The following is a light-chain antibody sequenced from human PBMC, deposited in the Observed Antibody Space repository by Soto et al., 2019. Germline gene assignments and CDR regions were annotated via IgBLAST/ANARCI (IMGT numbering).Light chain of an antibody. CDR1: QSVSSSY. CDR2: GAS. CDR3: QQYGSSPPLT. V-gene: IGKV3-20*01. Sequence: EIVLTQSPGTLSLSPGERATLSCRASQSVSSSYLAWYQQKPGQAPRLLIYGASSRATGIPDRFSGSGSGTDFTLTISRLEPEDFGVYYCQQYGSSPPLTFGPGTKVDIK. J-gene: IGKJ3*01.